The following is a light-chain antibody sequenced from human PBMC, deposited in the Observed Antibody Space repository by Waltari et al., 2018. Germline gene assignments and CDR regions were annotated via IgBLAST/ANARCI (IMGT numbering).Light chain of an antibody. CDR2: DTS. V-gene: IGKV3-11*01. CDR1: QSVSTY. J-gene: IGKJ4*01. CDR3: QQRSNWPPFT. Sequence: EVVLTQSPATMSLSPGDRATPSCSASQSVSTYLACYQQRPGQAPRLLIYDTSNRAAGIPARFSGSRSGTDFTLTISSLEPEDFAVYYCQQRSNWPPFTFGGGTKVEIK.